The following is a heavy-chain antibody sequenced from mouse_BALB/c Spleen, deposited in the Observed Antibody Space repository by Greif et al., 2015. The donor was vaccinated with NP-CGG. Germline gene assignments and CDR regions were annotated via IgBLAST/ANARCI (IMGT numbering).Heavy chain of an antibody. J-gene: IGHJ2*01. D-gene: IGHD1-1*01. CDR3: FTTVGVPNYFDY. CDR2: IDPENGDT. CDR1: GFNIKDYY. Sequence: EVQLQQSGAELVRSGASVKLSCTASGFNIKDYYMHWVKQRPEQGLEWIGWIDPENGDTEYAPKFQGKATMTADTSSNTAYLQLSSLTSEDTAVYYCFTTVGVPNYFDYWGQGTTLTVSS. V-gene: IGHV14-4*02.